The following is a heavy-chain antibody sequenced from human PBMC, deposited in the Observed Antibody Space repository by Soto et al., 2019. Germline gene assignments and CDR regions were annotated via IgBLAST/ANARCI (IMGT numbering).Heavy chain of an antibody. D-gene: IGHD6-13*01. CDR2: VRIETYGGST. CDR3: TRGRGTSGWYADY. V-gene: IGHV3-49*04. J-gene: IGHJ4*02. Sequence: PGGSLRLSCSASGFVFGDYAVTWVRQAPGKGLEWVGVVRIETYGGSTEYAASVKGRFRISRDDSESIAYLQVTGLKTEDTAVYYCTRGRGTSGWYADYWGKGILVTVPQ. CDR1: GFVFGDYA.